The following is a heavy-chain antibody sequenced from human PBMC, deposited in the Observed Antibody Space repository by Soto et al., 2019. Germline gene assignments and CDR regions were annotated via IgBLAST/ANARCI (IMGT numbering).Heavy chain of an antibody. CDR2: ISAHNGNT. CDR3: ARPLGKYYNFWSGYSTQFDY. J-gene: IGHJ4*02. D-gene: IGHD3-3*01. Sequence: ASEKVSCKASGYTFTSYSISWVRQAPGQGLEWMGWISAHNGNTNYAQKFQGRVTMTTDTSTSTAYRELRSLRSDDTAVYYCARPLGKYYNFWSGYSTQFDYWGQGSVVTVSS. CDR1: GYTFTSYS. V-gene: IGHV1-18*01.